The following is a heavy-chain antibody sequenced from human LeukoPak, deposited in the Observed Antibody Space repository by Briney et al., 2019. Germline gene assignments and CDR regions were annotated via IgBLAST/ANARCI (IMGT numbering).Heavy chain of an antibody. V-gene: IGHV3-23*01. Sequence: GGSLRLSCAASGFTFSSYAMSWVRQAPGKGLEWVSGISGGGATSYYADSVKGRFTISRDRSMSTVYLQMDSLRAEDTAIYYCAKMKGHPLPKYYMDVWGQGTTVTVSS. CDR1: GFTFSSYA. D-gene: IGHD1-26*01. CDR3: AKMKGHPLPKYYMDV. J-gene: IGHJ6*01. CDR2: ISGGGATS.